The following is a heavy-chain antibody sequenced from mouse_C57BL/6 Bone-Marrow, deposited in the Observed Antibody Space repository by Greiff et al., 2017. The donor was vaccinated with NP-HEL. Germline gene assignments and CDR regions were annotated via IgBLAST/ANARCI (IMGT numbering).Heavy chain of an antibody. D-gene: IGHD1-1*01. J-gene: IGHJ1*03. CDR1: GFNFKNTY. CDR3: AKDGSAGSWCLGV. CDR2: IDPANGNT. V-gene: IGHV14-3*01. Sequence: VQLQQSVAELVRPGASVKLSCTASGFNFKNTYMHWVKQRPVQGLEWIGRIDPANGNTKYAPKFQGKATITADTSSNTAYLQLRSLTSEDTAFCYFAKDGSAGSWCLGVWGKGPTVTVSS.